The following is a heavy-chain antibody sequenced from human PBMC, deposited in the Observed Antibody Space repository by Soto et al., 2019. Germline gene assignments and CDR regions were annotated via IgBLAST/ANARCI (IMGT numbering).Heavy chain of an antibody. CDR2: ISYDGSNK. V-gene: IGHV3-30*18. J-gene: IGHJ6*02. D-gene: IGHD3-10*01. Sequence: PVGSLRLSCAASGFTFSSYGMHWVRQAPGKGLEWVAVISYDGSNKYYADSVKGRFTISRDNSKNTLYLQMNSLRAEDTAVYYCAKDWGGEFSPYYYYYGMDVWGQGTTVTVSS. CDR1: GFTFSSYG. CDR3: AKDWGGEFSPYYYYYGMDV.